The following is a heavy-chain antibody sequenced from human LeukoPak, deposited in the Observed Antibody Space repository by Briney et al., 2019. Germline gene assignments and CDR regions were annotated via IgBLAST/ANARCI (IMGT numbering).Heavy chain of an antibody. CDR1: GFTLDDYA. V-gene: IGHV3-9*01. CDR2: ISWNSGSI. CDR3: AKGLWFGELLSPFDY. D-gene: IGHD3-10*01. Sequence: GRSLRLSCAASGFTLDDYAMHWVRHAPGKGLEWVSGISWNSGSIGYADSVKGRFTISRDNAKNSLYLQMNSLRAEDTALYYCAKGLWFGELLSPFDYWGQGTLVTVSS. J-gene: IGHJ4*02.